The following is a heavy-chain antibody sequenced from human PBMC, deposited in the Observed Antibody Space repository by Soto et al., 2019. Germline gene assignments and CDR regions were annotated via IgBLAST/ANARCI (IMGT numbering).Heavy chain of an antibody. J-gene: IGHJ5*02. CDR3: AQLGIIGMTSWFDP. V-gene: IGHV2-5*02. CDR2: IYWDEDK. D-gene: IGHD1-20*01. CDR1: GFSLNSRGVG. Sequence: QITLKESGPTLVKPTQTLTLTCTFSGFSLNSRGVGVGWIRQPPGKALEWLALIYWDEDKHFSPSLKSRLTPNTXTXINQVVLTMTNMDPVDTGTYYCAQLGIIGMTSWFDPWGQGTLVTVSS.